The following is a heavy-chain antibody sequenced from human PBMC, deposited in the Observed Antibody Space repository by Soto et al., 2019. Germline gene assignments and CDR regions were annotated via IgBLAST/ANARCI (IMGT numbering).Heavy chain of an antibody. CDR2: IYPGDSDT. Sequence: PGESLKISCKGSGYSFTSYWIGWVRQMPGKGLEWMGIIYPGDSDTRYSPSFQGQVTISADKSISTAYLQWSSLKASDTAMYYCARRQLERRGSTTYGMDVWGQGTTVTVSS. J-gene: IGHJ6*02. CDR3: ARRQLERRGSTTYGMDV. D-gene: IGHD1-1*01. CDR1: GYSFTSYW. V-gene: IGHV5-51*01.